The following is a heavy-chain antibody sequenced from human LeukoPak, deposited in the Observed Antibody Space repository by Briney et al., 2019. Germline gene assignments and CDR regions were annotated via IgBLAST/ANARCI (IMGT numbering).Heavy chain of an antibody. CDR1: GYSFTSYW. CDR3: ARHVHYCSSTSCHLYYFDY. V-gene: IGHV5-51*01. D-gene: IGHD2-2*01. CDR2: IYPGDSDT. J-gene: IGHJ4*02. Sequence: GESLKISCKGSGYSFTSYWIGWVRQMPGKGLEWMGIIYPGDSDTRYSPPFQGQVTISADKSISTAYLQWSSLKASDTAMYYCARHVHYCSSTSCHLYYFDYWGQGTLVTVSS.